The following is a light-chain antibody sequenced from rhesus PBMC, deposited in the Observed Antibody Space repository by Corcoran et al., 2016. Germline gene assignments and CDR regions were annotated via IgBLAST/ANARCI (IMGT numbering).Light chain of an antibody. CDR2: GAS. CDR1: QSVGNY. V-gene: IGKV3-24*04. Sequence: EIVVTQSPATLSLSPGDRATLSCRASQSVGNYLGWFQQKPGQAPRLLIYGASSRATGIPDRFSGSGYGTDFPPPITSREPENVGVYFCQQSSNFWTFGQGTKVEIK. J-gene: IGKJ1*01. CDR3: QQSSNFWT.